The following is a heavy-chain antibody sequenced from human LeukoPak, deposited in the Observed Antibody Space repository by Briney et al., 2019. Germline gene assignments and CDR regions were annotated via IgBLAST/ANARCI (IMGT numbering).Heavy chain of an antibody. CDR2: IYYSGST. Sequence: SETLSLTCTVSGGSISSYYWSWIRQPPGKGLEWIGYIYYSGSTNYNPSLKSRVTISVDTSKNQFSLKLSSVTAADTAVYYCARAYCGGDCYPGYFQHWGQGTLVTVSS. CDR3: ARAYCGGDCYPGYFQH. D-gene: IGHD2-21*01. V-gene: IGHV4-59*01. CDR1: GGSISSYY. J-gene: IGHJ1*01.